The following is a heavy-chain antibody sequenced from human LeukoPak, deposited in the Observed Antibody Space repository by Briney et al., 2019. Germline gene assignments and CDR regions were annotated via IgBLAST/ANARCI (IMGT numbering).Heavy chain of an antibody. CDR1: GYSFPNYW. CDR2: IYPGDSNT. V-gene: IGHV5-51*01. Sequence: GESLKISCKGSGYSFPNYWIGWVRQMPGKGLEWMGIIYPGDSNTRYSPSFQGQVTISADKSISTAYLQWSSLRASDTAMYYCARSSVNWFDPWGQGTLVTVSS. D-gene: IGHD3-3*01. CDR3: ARSSVNWFDP. J-gene: IGHJ5*02.